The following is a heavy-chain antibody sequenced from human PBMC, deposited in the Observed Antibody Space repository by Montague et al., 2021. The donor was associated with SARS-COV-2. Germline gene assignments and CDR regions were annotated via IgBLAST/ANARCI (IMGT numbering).Heavy chain of an antibody. CDR3: ARAQNTCFIANCVNYFDV. CDR2: VHYTGGT. V-gene: IGHV4-59*01. CDR1: GDAISSYY. Sequence: SETLSLTCEVSGDAISSYYWSWIRQSPGKGLEWIGYVHYTGGTKYNPSLKTRVTLSLGTPKNHFSLKLRSVTAADTAMYYCARAQNTCFIANCVNYFDVWGLGALVTVSS. J-gene: IGHJ4*02. D-gene: IGHD1-1*01.